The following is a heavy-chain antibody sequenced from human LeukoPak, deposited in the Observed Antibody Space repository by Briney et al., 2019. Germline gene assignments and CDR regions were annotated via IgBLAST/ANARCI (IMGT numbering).Heavy chain of an antibody. D-gene: IGHD5-18*01. CDR2: ISNNGADT. J-gene: IGHJ4*02. CDR1: GFTFTTYA. CDR3: AKSMSTAYRGFFDF. V-gene: IGHV3-23*01. Sequence: GGSLRLSCVASGFTFTTYAMSWVRQAPGMGLEWVSTISNNGADTNYADSVKGRLSISRDNSKNTLYLQINSLRAEDTAMFYCAKSMSTAYRGFFDFWGQGTLVSVSS.